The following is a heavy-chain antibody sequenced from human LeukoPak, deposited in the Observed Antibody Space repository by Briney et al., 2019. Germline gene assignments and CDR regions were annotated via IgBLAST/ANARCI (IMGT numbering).Heavy chain of an antibody. V-gene: IGHV3-53*04. CDR2: IYRVARP. CDR3: ASGSWVFDF. J-gene: IGHJ4*02. D-gene: IGHD3-16*01. CDR1: GFTVSSNY. Sequence: GGSLRLSCVASGFTVSSNYMSGAREAPGKGLEGVSVIYRVARPYPAASVQGRFTITRHLSQNTLYLQMNSLRPEDTAVYYCASGSWVFDFWGQGTLVTVSS.